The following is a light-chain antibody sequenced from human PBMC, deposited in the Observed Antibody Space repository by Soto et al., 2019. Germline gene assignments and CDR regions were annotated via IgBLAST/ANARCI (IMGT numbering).Light chain of an antibody. V-gene: IGKV3-15*01. CDR2: GAS. J-gene: IGKJ5*01. CDR1: QSVSIN. Sequence: EIVLTQSPATLSVSPGERATLSCRASQSVSINLAWYQQIPGRAPRLLIYGASTRASGIPARFSASGSGTEFTLTISSLQSEDFAVYYCQQFNYWPPITFGQGTRLEIK. CDR3: QQFNYWPPIT.